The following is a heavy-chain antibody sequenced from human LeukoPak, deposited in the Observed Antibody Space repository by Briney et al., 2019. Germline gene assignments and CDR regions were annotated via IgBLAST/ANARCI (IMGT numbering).Heavy chain of an antibody. D-gene: IGHD6-13*01. CDR1: GGSFSGYY. CDR2: IKHSGST. J-gene: IGHJ4*02. V-gene: IGHV4-34*01. CDR3: ARGVGAAAGLPPFDY. Sequence: SDTLSLTCAVYGGSFSGYYWSWLRQPPGKGLEWIGEIKHSGSTNYNPSLKSRVTISVDTSKKQFSLKLSSVTAADTAVYYCARGVGAAAGLPPFDYWGQGTLVTVSS.